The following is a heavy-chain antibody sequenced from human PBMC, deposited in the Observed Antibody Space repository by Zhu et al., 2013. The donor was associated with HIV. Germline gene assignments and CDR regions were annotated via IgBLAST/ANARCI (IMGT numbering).Heavy chain of an antibody. V-gene: IGHV1-69*01. D-gene: IGHD2-15*01. Sequence: QVQLVQSGAEVKKPGSSLKVSCKTSGGALSSYAISWVRQAPGQGLEWMGGIIPIFGTTNYAQKFQGRVTINADESTRTAYMEVSGLRSDDTAVYYCARVKVNRWFPDYWGQGSLVTVSS. J-gene: IGHJ4*02. CDR1: GGALSSYA. CDR2: IIPIFGTT. CDR3: ARVKVNRWFPDY.